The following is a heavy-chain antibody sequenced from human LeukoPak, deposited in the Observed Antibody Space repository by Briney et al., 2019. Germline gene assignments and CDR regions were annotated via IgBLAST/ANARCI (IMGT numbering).Heavy chain of an antibody. V-gene: IGHV4-61*02. Sequence: SETLSLTCTVSGGSISSGSYYWSWIRQPAGKGLEWIGRIYTSGSTNYNPSLKSRVTISVDTSKNQFSLKLSSVTAADTAVYYCARAVYYDFWSGYQGAGDDAFDIWGQGTMVTVSS. D-gene: IGHD3-3*01. J-gene: IGHJ3*02. CDR2: IYTSGST. CDR3: ARAVYYDFWSGYQGAGDDAFDI. CDR1: GGSISSGSYY.